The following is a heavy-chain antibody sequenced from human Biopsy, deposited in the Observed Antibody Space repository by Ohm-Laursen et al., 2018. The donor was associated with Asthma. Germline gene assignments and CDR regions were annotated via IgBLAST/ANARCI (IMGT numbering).Heavy chain of an antibody. CDR2: ITGSGGFT. V-gene: IGHV3-23*01. D-gene: IGHD4-23*01. CDR1: GFTFSNYA. CDR3: ARAYGGSSFSGSFDI. Sequence: SLRLSCAAPGFTFSNYAMSWVRQAPGKGLEWVSSITGSGGFTYYADSVKGRFTISRDKSENTLYLQMNSLRAEDTAVYYCARAYGGSSFSGSFDIWGQGTMVTVSS. J-gene: IGHJ3*02.